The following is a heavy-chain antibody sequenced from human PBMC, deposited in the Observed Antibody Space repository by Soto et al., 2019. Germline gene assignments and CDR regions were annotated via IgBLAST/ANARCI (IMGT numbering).Heavy chain of an antibody. Sequence: GESLKISCKGSVYSFTSNWISWVRQMPGKGLEWMGRIDPSDSYTNYSPSFQGHVTISGDKSINTAYLQWSSLKASDTAMYYCARLGTSYGMDVWGQGTTVTVSS. V-gene: IGHV5-10-1*01. D-gene: IGHD6-13*01. J-gene: IGHJ6*02. CDR1: VYSFTSNW. CDR3: ARLGTSYGMDV. CDR2: IDPSDSYT.